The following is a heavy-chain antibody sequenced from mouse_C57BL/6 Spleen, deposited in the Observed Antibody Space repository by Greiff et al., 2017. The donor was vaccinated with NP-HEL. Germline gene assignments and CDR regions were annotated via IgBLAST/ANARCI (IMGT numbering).Heavy chain of an antibody. V-gene: IGHV5-6*01. CDR3: ARHYYGSIVFDY. CDR1: GFTFSSYG. J-gene: IGHJ2*01. Sequence: EVMLVESGGDLVKPGGSLKLSCAASGFTFSSYGMSWVRQTPDKRLEWVATISSGGSYTYYPDSVMGRFTISSDNAKNTLYLQMSSLKSEATAMYSCARHYYGSIVFDYWGQGTTLTVSS. CDR2: ISSGGSYT. D-gene: IGHD1-1*01.